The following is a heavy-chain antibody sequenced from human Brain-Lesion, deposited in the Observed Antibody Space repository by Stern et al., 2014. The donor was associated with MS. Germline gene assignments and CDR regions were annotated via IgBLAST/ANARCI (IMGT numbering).Heavy chain of an antibody. CDR3: ARDQRGITIFGVVTDYYYLGMDV. CDR2: INPNTGGT. D-gene: IGHD3-3*01. CDR1: GYIFTGYY. V-gene: IGHV1-2*02. Sequence: QVQLVQSGAEVKKPGASVKVSCKTSGYIFTGYYIHWVRQAPGQGLEWMAWINPNTGGTKYPPKVPGRVTMSRDTSISTAYVELSSLTSDDTAVYYCARDQRGITIFGVVTDYYYLGMDVWGQGTTVTVSS. J-gene: IGHJ6*02.